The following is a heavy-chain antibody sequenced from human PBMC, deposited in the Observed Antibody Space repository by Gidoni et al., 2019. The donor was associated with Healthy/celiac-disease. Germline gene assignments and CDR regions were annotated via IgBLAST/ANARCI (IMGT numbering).Heavy chain of an antibody. Sequence: QVQLHLSGPGLVKPSQTLSLTCAIPGHILASYSAAFNWIRQSPSRGLEFLGRTYYRSKWYNDYAVSVKSRITINPDTSKNQFSLQLNSVTPEDTAVYYCARSGRRGFWSGPFFKYYFDYWGQGTLVTVSS. V-gene: IGHV6-1*01. CDR2: TYYRSKWYN. J-gene: IGHJ4*02. CDR1: GHILASYSAA. CDR3: ARSGRRGFWSGPFFKYYFDY. D-gene: IGHD3-3*01.